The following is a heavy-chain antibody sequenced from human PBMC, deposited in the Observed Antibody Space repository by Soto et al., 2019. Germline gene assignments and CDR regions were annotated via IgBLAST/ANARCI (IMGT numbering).Heavy chain of an antibody. D-gene: IGHD6-19*01. Sequence: EVQLVESGGGLVQPGGSLRLSCAASGFRFSIYSMNWVRQAPGKGLEWSAYITSDTKTIEYADSVKGRFTISRDNDKNLVYLQMNSLRDEDTAVYYCARSVEGHFDYWGQGTVVTVST. V-gene: IGHV3-48*02. CDR2: ITSDTKTI. CDR3: ARSVEGHFDY. J-gene: IGHJ4*02. CDR1: GFRFSIYS.